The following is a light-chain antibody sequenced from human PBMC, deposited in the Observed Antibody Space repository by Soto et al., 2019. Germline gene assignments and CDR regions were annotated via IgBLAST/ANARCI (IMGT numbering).Light chain of an antibody. CDR2: DAS. CDR1: QSVSSY. J-gene: IGKJ1*01. CDR3: QQRSNWPPWT. V-gene: IGKV3-11*01. Sequence: EIVFTQSPATLSLSPGERATLSCRASQSVSSYLAWYQQKPGQAPRLLIYDASNGATGIPARFSGSGSGTDFTLTISSLEPEDFAVYYCQQRSNWPPWTFGQGTKVDIK.